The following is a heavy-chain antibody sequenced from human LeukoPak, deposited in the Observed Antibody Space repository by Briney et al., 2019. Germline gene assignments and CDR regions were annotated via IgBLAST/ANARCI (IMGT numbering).Heavy chain of an antibody. Sequence: GGSLRLSCAASGFIFSSYGMHWVRQAPGKGLEWVAVIWYDGSNKYYADSVKGRFTISRDNSKNTLYLQMNSLRAEDTAVYYCARDSFKLGTVTTFVSWFDPWGQGTLVTVSS. D-gene: IGHD4-11*01. J-gene: IGHJ5*02. CDR1: GFIFSSYG. CDR2: IWYDGSNK. V-gene: IGHV3-33*01. CDR3: ARDSFKLGTVTTFVSWFDP.